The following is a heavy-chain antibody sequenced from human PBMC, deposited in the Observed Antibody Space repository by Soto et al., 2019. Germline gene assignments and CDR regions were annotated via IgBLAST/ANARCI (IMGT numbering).Heavy chain of an antibody. Sequence: PGEALKISCKGSGYRFTKYWIRWVRQIPGESPEVMAIIYPDESDTRHSTSFQGQVTISADNSISPAYLQWSSLKASDTALYYCVRMGFSGGGYLSYYYYGMDIWGKGTTVTVSS. D-gene: IGHD5-12*01. CDR3: VRMGFSGGGYLSYYYYGMDI. J-gene: IGHJ6*04. CDR2: IYPDESDT. CDR1: GYRFTKYW. V-gene: IGHV5-51*01.